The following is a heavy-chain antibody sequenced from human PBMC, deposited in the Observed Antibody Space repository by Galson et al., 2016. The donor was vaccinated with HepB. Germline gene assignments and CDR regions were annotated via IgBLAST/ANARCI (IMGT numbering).Heavy chain of an antibody. V-gene: IGHV3-74*01. D-gene: IGHD3-10*01. CDR2: INSDGSST. CDR3: ASSVRGSGSPPGGY. J-gene: IGHJ4*02. Sequence: SLRLSCAASGLTFSNYWMHWVRQTPGKGLVWVSRINSDGSSTGFADSVKGRFTISRDNAKNTLYLQMNSLRAEDTAVYYCASSVRGSGSPPGGYWGQGILVTVSS. CDR1: GLTFSNYW.